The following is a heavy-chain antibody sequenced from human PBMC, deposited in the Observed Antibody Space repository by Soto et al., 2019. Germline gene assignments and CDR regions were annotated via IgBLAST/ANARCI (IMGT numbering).Heavy chain of an antibody. CDR2: INAGNGNT. Sequence: ASVKVSCKASGYTFTSYAMHWVRQAPGQRLEWMGWINAGNGNTKYSQKFQGRVTITRDTSASTAYMELSSLRSEDTAVYYCARDPPSSQGYYYYYMDVWGKGTTVTVSS. J-gene: IGHJ6*03. CDR3: ARDPPSSQGYYYYYMDV. D-gene: IGHD2-2*01. CDR1: GYTFTSYA. V-gene: IGHV1-3*01.